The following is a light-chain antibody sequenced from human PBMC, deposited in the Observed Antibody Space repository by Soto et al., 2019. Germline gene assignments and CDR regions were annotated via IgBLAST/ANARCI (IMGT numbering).Light chain of an antibody. CDR3: QQYNTYWT. Sequence: DIQMTQSPSSLSASVGDRVTITCRASQSISSWVAWYQQKPGKAPKLLIYKASTLEGGVPSRFSGSGSGTEFTLTIGGLQPDDFATYYCQQYNTYWTFGQGTKV. CDR2: KAS. V-gene: IGKV1-5*03. CDR1: QSISSW. J-gene: IGKJ1*01.